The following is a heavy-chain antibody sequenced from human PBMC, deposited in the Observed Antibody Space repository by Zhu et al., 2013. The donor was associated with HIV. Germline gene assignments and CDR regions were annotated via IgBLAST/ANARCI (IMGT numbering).Heavy chain of an antibody. CDR2: IYYSGST. Sequence: QVQLQESGPGLVKPSQTLSLTCAVSGGSISSGGYSWSWIRQPPGKGLEWIGYIYYSGSTNYNPYNPSLKSRVTISVDTSKNQFSLKLSSVTAADTAVYYCAGVTTMEYYFDYWGQGTLVTVSS. J-gene: IGHJ4*02. CDR1: GGSISSGGYS. CDR3: AGVTTMEYYFDY. V-gene: IGHV4-30-4*07. D-gene: IGHD2-21*02.